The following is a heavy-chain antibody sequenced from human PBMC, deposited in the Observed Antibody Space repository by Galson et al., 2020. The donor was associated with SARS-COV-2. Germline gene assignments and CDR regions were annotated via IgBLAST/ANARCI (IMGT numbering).Heavy chain of an antibody. J-gene: IGHJ3*02. D-gene: IGHD3-22*01. V-gene: IGHV1-69*13. CDR3: AREAERGTMIVVVKESDAFDI. CDR2: IIPIFGTA. Sequence: SVQVYCKASGGTLSSYAISWVRQAPGQGLEWMGGIIPIFGTANNAQKFQGRVTITADESTSTAYMELSSLRSEDTAVYYCAREAERGTMIVVVKESDAFDIWGQGTMVTVSS. CDR1: GGTLSSYA.